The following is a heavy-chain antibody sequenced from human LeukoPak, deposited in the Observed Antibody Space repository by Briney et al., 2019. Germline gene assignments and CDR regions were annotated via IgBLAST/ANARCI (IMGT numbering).Heavy chain of an antibody. Sequence: GGSLRLSCAASGFTFSSYGMHWVRQAPGKGLEWVAFIRYDGGNKYYADSVKGRFTISRDNSKNTLYLQMNSLRAEDTAVYYCAKSTRLEPHFGYWGQGTLVTVSS. J-gene: IGHJ4*02. CDR3: AKSTRLEPHFGY. CDR2: IRYDGGNK. CDR1: GFTFSSYG. V-gene: IGHV3-30*02. D-gene: IGHD1-14*01.